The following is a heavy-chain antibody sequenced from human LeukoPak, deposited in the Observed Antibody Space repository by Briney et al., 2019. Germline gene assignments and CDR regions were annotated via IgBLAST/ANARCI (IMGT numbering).Heavy chain of an antibody. CDR3: AREGGGTASYWYFDL. V-gene: IGHV4-59*01. D-gene: IGHD1-1*01. J-gene: IGHJ2*01. CDR2: IYYSGST. CDR1: GGSISSYY. Sequence: SETLSLTCTVSGGSISSYYWSWIRQPPGKGLEWIGYIYYSGSTNYNPSLKSRVTISVDTSKNQFFLKLSSVTAADTAVYYCAREGGGTASYWYFDLWGRGTLVTVSS.